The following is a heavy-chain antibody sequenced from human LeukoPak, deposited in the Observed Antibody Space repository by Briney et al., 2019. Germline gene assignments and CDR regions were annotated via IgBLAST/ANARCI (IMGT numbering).Heavy chain of an antibody. CDR2: ISYDGSNK. V-gene: IGHV3-30-3*01. CDR1: GFTFSSYA. CDR3: ARETYSSSLVRYYYYYMDV. Sequence: TGGSLRLSCAASGFTFSSYAMHWVRQAPGKGLEWVAVISYDGSNKYYADSVKGRFTISRDNSKNTLYLQMNSLRAEDTAVYYCARETYSSSLVRYYYYYMDVWGKGTTVTVSS. D-gene: IGHD6-6*01. J-gene: IGHJ6*03.